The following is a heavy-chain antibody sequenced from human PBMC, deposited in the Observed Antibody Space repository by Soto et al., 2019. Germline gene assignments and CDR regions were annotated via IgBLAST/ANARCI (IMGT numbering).Heavy chain of an antibody. Sequence: ASVKVSCKASGYAFTSYGISWVRHAPGQGLEWMGWISAYNGNTNYAQKLQGRVTMTTDTSTSTAYMELRSLRSDDTAVYYCARDRDSSGHDAFDIWGQGTMVTVSS. D-gene: IGHD3-22*01. CDR2: ISAYNGNT. CDR3: ARDRDSSGHDAFDI. V-gene: IGHV1-18*01. J-gene: IGHJ3*02. CDR1: GYAFTSYG.